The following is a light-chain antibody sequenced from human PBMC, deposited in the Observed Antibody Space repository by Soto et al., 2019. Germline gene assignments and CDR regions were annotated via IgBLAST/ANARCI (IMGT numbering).Light chain of an antibody. CDR2: GAS. Sequence: EIAMTQFPATLSVSPGERATLSCRASQRVSTNLAWYQQKPGQAPRLLIYGASTRATGIPARLSGSGSGTEFTLTLSSLQSEDSAVYYCQQYKNWLALTFGGGTKVEIK. CDR1: QRVSTN. J-gene: IGKJ4*01. CDR3: QQYKNWLALT. V-gene: IGKV3-15*01.